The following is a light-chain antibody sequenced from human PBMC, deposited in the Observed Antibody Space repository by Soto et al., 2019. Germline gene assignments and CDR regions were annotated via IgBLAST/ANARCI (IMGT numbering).Light chain of an antibody. Sequence: AIQLTQSPSSLSASVGDRVSITCRASQGIRNDLGWYQHKPGKAPKLLIHGASSLQSGVPSRFSGSASGTEFTLTISSLQPEDLASYYCLQDHSYPWTFGPGTKV. CDR3: LQDHSYPWT. J-gene: IGKJ1*01. CDR1: QGIRND. CDR2: GAS. V-gene: IGKV1-6*01.